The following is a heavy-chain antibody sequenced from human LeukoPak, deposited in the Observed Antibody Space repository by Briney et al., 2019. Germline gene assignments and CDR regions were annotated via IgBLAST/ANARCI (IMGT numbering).Heavy chain of an antibody. J-gene: IGHJ4*02. CDR1: GFTFRSYA. Sequence: GGSLRLSCAVSGFTFRSYAMSWVRQAPGKGLEWVSVISGGGGSAYYADSVKGRFTISKDNSKNTLYLQLNSLRAEDTAVYYCAKEASTVPTRGQFDYWGRGTLVTVSS. CDR3: AKEASTVPTRGQFDY. D-gene: IGHD4-17*01. CDR2: ISGGGGSA. V-gene: IGHV3-23*01.